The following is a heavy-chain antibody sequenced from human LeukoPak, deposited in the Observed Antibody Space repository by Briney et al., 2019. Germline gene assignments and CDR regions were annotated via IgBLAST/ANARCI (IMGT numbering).Heavy chain of an antibody. CDR3: ARDPAYIVATIKRDNWFDP. D-gene: IGHD5-12*01. CDR1: GGSISSSSYY. J-gene: IGHJ5*02. Sequence: SETLSLTCTVSGGSISSSSYYWGWIRQPPGKGLEWIGSIYYSGSPYYNPSLKSRVTISVDTSKKQFSLKLSSVTAADTAVYYCARDPAYIVATIKRDNWFDPWGQGTLVTVSS. CDR2: IYYSGSP. V-gene: IGHV4-39*07.